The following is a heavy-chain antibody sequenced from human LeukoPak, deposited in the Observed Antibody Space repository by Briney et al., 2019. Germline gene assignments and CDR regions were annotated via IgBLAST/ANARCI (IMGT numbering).Heavy chain of an antibody. V-gene: IGHV1-2*02. Sequence: AASVKVSCTASGYTFTGYYMHWVRQAPGQGLEWMGWINPNSGGTNYAQKFQGRVTMTRDTYISTAYMELSRLRSDDTAVYYCARLGSYSSSSGPWGQGTLVTVSS. CDR1: GYTFTGYY. CDR2: INPNSGGT. CDR3: ARLGSYSSSSGP. J-gene: IGHJ5*02. D-gene: IGHD6-13*01.